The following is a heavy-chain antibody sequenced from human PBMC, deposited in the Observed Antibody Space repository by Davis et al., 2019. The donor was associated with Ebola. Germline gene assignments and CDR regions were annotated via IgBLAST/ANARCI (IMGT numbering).Heavy chain of an antibody. V-gene: IGHV4-59*01. D-gene: IGHD3-16*01. CDR1: GGSINNYF. J-gene: IGHJ5*02. CDR2: VYFSGTT. Sequence: SETLSLTCTVSGGSINNYFWSWIRQPPGKGLEWIGDVYFSGTTDYNPSLRGRVGISLDTSKNQFSLKLTSVTAADTAVYYCAKNGGSSGIDAWGQGRLVTVSS. CDR3: AKNGGSSGIDA.